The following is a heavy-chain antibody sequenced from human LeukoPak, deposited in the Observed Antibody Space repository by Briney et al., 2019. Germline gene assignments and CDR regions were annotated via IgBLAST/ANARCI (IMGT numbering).Heavy chain of an antibody. D-gene: IGHD6-19*01. Sequence: GGSLRLSCAASGFTFSSYAMHWVRQAPGKGLEWVSAISGSGAGTYYADSLKGRLTISRDNAKNTLYLQINSLRAEDTAVYYCARSVGYSSGWARSWGQGTLVTVSS. CDR1: GFTFSSYA. CDR3: ARSVGYSSGWARS. V-gene: IGHV3-23*01. CDR2: ISGSGAGT. J-gene: IGHJ4*02.